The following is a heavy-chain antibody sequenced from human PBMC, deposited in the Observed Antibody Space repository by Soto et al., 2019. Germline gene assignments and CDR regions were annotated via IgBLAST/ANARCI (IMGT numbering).Heavy chain of an antibody. V-gene: IGHV1-69*13. CDR1: GGTFSSYA. D-gene: IGHD2-8*01. J-gene: IGHJ5*02. CDR2: IIPIFGTA. Sequence: GASVKVSCKASGGTFSSYAISWVRQAPGQGFEWMGGIIPIFGTANYALKFQGRVTITADESTSTAYMELSSLRSEDTAVYYCARDPDRKPGVNYNWFDPWGQGTLVTVSS. CDR3: ARDPDRKPGVNYNWFDP.